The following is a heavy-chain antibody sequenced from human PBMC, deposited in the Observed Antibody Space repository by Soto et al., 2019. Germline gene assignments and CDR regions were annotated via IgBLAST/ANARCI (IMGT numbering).Heavy chain of an antibody. Sequence: VQLVESGGGLVPPGGSLRLSCAGSGFTFGDSYMSWIRQAPGKGLEWLSYISPGSRYPAYADSVKGRFTISRDNAKRSPYLQMMSLTAEDTAIYYCVRGGGGGLFDPWGQGTMVTVSS. CDR3: VRGGGGGLFDP. V-gene: IGHV3-11*06. CDR2: ISPGSRYP. CDR1: GFTFGDSY. J-gene: IGHJ5*02. D-gene: IGHD2-15*01.